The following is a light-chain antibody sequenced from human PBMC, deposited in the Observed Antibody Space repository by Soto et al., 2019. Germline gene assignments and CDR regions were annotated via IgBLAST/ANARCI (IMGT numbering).Light chain of an antibody. V-gene: IGLV5-37*01. CDR3: MIWPSNAVV. CDR2: YYSDSDK. J-gene: IGLJ2*01. CDR1: SDINVGSYN. Sequence: QSVLTQPPSSSASPGESARLTCTLPSDINVGSYNIYWYQQKSGSPPRYLLYYYSDSDKGLGSGVPSRFSGSKDASANTGILLISGLQSEDEADYYCMIWPSNAVVFGGGTKVTVL.